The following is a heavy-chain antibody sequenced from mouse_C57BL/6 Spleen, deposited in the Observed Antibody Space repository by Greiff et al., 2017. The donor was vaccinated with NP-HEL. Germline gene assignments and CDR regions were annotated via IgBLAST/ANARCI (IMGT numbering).Heavy chain of an antibody. CDR1: GYTFTSYW. V-gene: IGHV1-55*01. CDR3: ARLAVYYDYDRYFDY. J-gene: IGHJ2*01. CDR2: IYPGSGST. Sequence: QVQLQQPGAELVKPGASVKMSCKASGYTFTSYWITWVKQRPGQGLEWIGDIYPGSGSTNYNEKFKSKATLTVDTSSSTAYMQLSSLTSEDSAVYYCARLAVYYDYDRYFDYWGQGTTLTVSS. D-gene: IGHD2-4*01.